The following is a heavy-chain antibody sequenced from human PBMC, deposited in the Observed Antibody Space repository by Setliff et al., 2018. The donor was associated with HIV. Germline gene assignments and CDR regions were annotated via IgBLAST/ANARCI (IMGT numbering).Heavy chain of an antibody. V-gene: IGHV3-23*01. Sequence: QAGGSLRLSCAASGFSFSIYAMSWVRQAPGKGLKWLSGISGSGISTYYAVSVKGRFTISRDNSKNTLYLQMHSLRAEDTAVYYCAGDPSRYASCWYGYFDLWGRGTLVTVSS. J-gene: IGHJ2*01. CDR2: ISGSGIST. D-gene: IGHD6-13*01. CDR1: GFSFSIYA. CDR3: AGDPSRYASCWYGYFDL.